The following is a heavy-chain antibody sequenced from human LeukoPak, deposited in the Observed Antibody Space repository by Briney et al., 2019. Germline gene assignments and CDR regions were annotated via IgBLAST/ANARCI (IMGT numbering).Heavy chain of an antibody. J-gene: IGHJ3*02. Sequence: NPSETLSLTCTVSGGSISSSSYYWGWIRQPPGKGLGWIGSIYYSGSTYYNPSLKSRVTISVDTSKNQFSLKLSSVTAADTAVYYCAISVGATSPDAFDIWGQGTMVTVSS. V-gene: IGHV4-39*07. CDR1: GGSISSSSYY. CDR3: AISVGATSPDAFDI. CDR2: IYYSGST. D-gene: IGHD1-26*01.